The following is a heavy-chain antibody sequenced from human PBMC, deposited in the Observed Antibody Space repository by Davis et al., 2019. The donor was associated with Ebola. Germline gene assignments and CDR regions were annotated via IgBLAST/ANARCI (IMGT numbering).Heavy chain of an antibody. V-gene: IGHV3-13*01. J-gene: IGHJ6*02. CDR1: GFTFSSYD. CDR3: ARGFDQGPMDV. Sequence: GESLKISCAASGFTFSSYDMHWVRQATGKGLEWVSAIGTAGDTYYPGSVKGRFTISRENAKNSLYLQMNSLRAGDTAVYYCARGFDQGPMDVWGQGTTVTVSS. CDR2: IGTAGDT. D-gene: IGHD3-3*01.